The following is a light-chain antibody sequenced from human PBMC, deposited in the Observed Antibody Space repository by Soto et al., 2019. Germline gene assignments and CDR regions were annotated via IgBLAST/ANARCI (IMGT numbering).Light chain of an antibody. CDR1: QSLVHSDGNTY. J-gene: IGKJ2*01. V-gene: IGKV2-24*01. Sequence: DIVMTQTPLSSPVTRGQPASISCRSSQSLVHSDGNTYLSWLHQRPGQPPRLLIYKVSHRLSGVPDRFSGSGAGTHFTLKISRVEAEDVGVYYGMQATQCSHYTFGQGTKLEIK. CDR3: MQATQCSHYT. CDR2: KVS.